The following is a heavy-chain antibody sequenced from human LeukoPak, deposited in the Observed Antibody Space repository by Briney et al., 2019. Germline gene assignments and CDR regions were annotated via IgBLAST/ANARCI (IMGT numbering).Heavy chain of an antibody. J-gene: IGHJ4*02. CDR3: ARFSHHYNYVWGSFRYDY. Sequence: PSETLSLTCAVYGESFNDYYWSWIRQPPGKGLEWIGEINHSGSTNYNSSLKSRVTISVVTSKNQFSLKLRSVTAADTATYYCARFSHHYNYVWGSFRYDYWGQGTLVIVSS. CDR2: INHSGST. CDR1: GESFNDYY. D-gene: IGHD3-16*02. V-gene: IGHV4-34*01.